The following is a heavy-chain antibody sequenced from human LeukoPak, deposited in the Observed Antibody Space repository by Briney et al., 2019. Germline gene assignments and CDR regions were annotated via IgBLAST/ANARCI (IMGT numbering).Heavy chain of an antibody. CDR1: GGSISSYY. CDR2: IYYSGST. Sequence: SETLYLTCTVSGGSISSYYWSWIRQPPGKELERIGYIYYSGSTNYDPSLKSRVTISVDTSKNQFSLKLSSVTAADTAVYYCARCSGSYAFDIWGQGTMVTVSS. CDR3: ARCSGSYAFDI. J-gene: IGHJ3*02. D-gene: IGHD1-26*01. V-gene: IGHV4-59*01.